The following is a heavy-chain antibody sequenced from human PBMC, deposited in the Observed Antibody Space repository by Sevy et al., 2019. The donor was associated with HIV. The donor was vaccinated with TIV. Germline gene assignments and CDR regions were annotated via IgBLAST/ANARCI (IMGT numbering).Heavy chain of an antibody. J-gene: IGHJ6*02. CDR3: AKDHEYSGYDTHYGMDV. D-gene: IGHD5-12*01. CDR2: IRYDGSNK. Sequence: GGSLRLSCAASGFTFSSYGMHWVRQAPGKGLEWVAFIRYDGSNKYYADSVKGRFTISRDNSKNTLYLQMNSLRAEDTAVYYCAKDHEYSGYDTHYGMDVWGQGTTVIVSS. CDR1: GFTFSSYG. V-gene: IGHV3-30*02.